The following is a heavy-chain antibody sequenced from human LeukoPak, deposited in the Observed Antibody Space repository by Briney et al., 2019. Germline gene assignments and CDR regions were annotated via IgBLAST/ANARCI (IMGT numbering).Heavy chain of an antibody. Sequence: SETLSLTCTVSGGSISSYYWSWIRQPPGKGLEWIAYISDIGSINYNPSLKSRVTISLDTSKNQFSLKLSSVTAADTAVYYCAGHHPRNTVDYWGQGTLVTVSS. CDR2: ISDIGSI. J-gene: IGHJ4*02. CDR3: AGHHPRNTVDY. CDR1: GGSISSYY. D-gene: IGHD2/OR15-2a*01. V-gene: IGHV4-59*08.